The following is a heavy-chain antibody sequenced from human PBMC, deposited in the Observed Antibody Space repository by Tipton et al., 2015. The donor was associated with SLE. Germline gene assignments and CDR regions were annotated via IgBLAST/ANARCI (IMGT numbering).Heavy chain of an antibody. J-gene: IGHJ4*02. CDR2: IYYSGST. CDR3: ARDLGSSGSFDY. CDR1: GGSISSYY. Sequence: TLSLTCTVSGGSISSYYWSWIRQPPGKGLEWIGYIYYSGSTNYNPSLKSRVTISVDTSKNQFSLKLSSVTAADTAVYYCARDLGSSGSFDYLGQGTLVTVSS. V-gene: IGHV4-59*01. D-gene: IGHD6-13*01.